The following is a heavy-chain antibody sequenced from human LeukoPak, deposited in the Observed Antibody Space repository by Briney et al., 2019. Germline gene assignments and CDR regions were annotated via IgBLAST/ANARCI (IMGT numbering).Heavy chain of an antibody. V-gene: IGHV1-46*01. CDR1: GYIFTGYY. D-gene: IGHD4/OR15-4a*01. CDR3: ARATWYGGNPSGAFDI. Sequence: ASVKVSCKASGYIFTGYYMHWVRQAPGQGLEWMGIINPSGGSTSYAQKFQDRVTMTRDTSTSTVYMELNSLRSEDTAVYYCARATWYGGNPSGAFDIWGQGTMVTVSS. CDR2: INPSGGST. J-gene: IGHJ3*02.